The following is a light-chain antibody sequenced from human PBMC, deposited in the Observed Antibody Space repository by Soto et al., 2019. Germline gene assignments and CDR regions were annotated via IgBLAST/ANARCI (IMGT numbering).Light chain of an antibody. CDR1: QSVSSSY. J-gene: IGKJ2*01. Sequence: EIVLTESPGTLSLSPGERATLSCRACQSVSSSYLAWYQQKPGQAPRLLIYGASSRATGIPDRFSGSGSGTDFTLTISRLEPEDFAVYNCQQYGSSPYTFGQGTTVDIK. V-gene: IGKV3-20*01. CDR3: QQYGSSPYT. CDR2: GAS.